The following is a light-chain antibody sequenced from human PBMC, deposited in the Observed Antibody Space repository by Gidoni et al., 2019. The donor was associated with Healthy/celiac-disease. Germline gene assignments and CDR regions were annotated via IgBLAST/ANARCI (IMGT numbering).Light chain of an antibody. CDR3: QKYNSAPRT. Sequence: DIQMTQAPSSLSASVGDRVTITCRASQGISNYLAWDQQKPGKVPKLLIYAASTLQSGVPSRFSGSGSGTECTLTISSLQPEDVATYYCQKYNSAPRTFGQGTKVEIK. J-gene: IGKJ1*01. V-gene: IGKV1-27*01. CDR2: AAS. CDR1: QGISNY.